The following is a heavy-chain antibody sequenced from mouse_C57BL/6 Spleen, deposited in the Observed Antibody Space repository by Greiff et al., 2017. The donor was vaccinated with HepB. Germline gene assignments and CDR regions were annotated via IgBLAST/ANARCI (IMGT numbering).Heavy chain of an antibody. CDR3: ARESSGHFDY. V-gene: IGHV1-76*01. D-gene: IGHD3-2*02. J-gene: IGHJ2*01. CDR1: GYTFTDYY. CDR2: IYPGSGNT. Sequence: VQLQQSGAELVRPGASVKLSCKASGYTFTDYYINWVKQRPGQGLEWIARIYPGSGNTYYNEKFKGKATLTAEKSSSTAYMQLSSLTSEDSAVYFCARESSGHFDYWGQGTTLTVSS.